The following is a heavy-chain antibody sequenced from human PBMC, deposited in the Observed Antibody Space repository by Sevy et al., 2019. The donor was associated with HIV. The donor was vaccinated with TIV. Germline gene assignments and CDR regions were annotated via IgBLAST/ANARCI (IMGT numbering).Heavy chain of an antibody. CDR1: GFSFDSYG. Sequence: GGPLRLSCAVSGFSFDSYGMTWVRQAPGKGLEWVSGISGSGTRTYYADSVKGRFIISRDNSKNTLYLQMNSLRSEDTAIYYCGKGGGGHYDPDEIGYYFYYYNMDVWGKGTTVTVSS. CDR2: ISGSGTRT. D-gene: IGHD3-22*01. V-gene: IGHV3-23*01. CDR3: GKGGGGHYDPDEIGYYFYYYNMDV. J-gene: IGHJ6*03.